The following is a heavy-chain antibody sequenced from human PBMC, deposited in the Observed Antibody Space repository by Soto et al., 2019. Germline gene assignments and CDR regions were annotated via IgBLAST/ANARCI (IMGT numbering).Heavy chain of an antibody. V-gene: IGHV3-21*01. J-gene: IGHJ3*02. CDR3: ARDHPGSIAADDAFDI. CDR2: ISSSSSYI. CDR1: GFTFSSYS. Sequence: GGSLRLSCAASGFTFSSYSMNWVRQAPGKGLEWVSSISSSSSYIYYADSVKGRFTISRDNAKNSLYLQMNSLRAEDTAVYYCARDHPGSIAADDAFDIWGQGTMVTVSS. D-gene: IGHD6-6*01.